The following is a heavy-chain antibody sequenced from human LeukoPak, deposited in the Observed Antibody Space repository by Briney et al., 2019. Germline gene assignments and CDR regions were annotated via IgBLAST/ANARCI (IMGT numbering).Heavy chain of an antibody. CDR2: INPNSGGT. CDR3: ARGDYYGSGSYSSHYFDY. Sequence: ASVKVSCKASGFTFTGYYMHWVRQAPGQGLEWMGWINPNSGGTNYAQKFQGRVTMTRDTSISTAYMELSRLRSDDTAVYYCARGDYYGSGSYSSHYFDYWGQGTLVTVSS. V-gene: IGHV1-2*02. D-gene: IGHD3-10*01. J-gene: IGHJ4*02. CDR1: GFTFTGYY.